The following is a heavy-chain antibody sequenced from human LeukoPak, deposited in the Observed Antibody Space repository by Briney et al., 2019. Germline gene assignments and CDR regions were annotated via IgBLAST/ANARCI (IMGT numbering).Heavy chain of an antibody. D-gene: IGHD2-21*02. CDR1: GYTFTSYD. CDR2: MNPNSGNT. J-gene: IGHJ1*01. V-gene: IGHV1-8*01. Sequence: ASVKVSCKASGYTFTSYDINWVRQAPGQGLEWMGWMNPNSGNTGYAQKFQGRVTMTRNTSISTAYMELSSLRSEDTAVYYCARVVVVTARSGRDFQHWGQRTLVTVSS. CDR3: ARVVVVTARSGRDFQH.